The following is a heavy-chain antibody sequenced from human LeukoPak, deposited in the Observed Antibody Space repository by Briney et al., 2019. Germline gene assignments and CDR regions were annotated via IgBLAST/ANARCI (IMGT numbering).Heavy chain of an antibody. V-gene: IGHV3-11*01. CDR2: ISNSESTI. CDR1: GFTFSDYY. Sequence: PGGSLRLSCAASGFTFSDYYMSWIRQPPGKALEWVSSISNSESTIYYADSVKGRFTISRDNAKNSLYLQLNSLRAEDTAVYYCARHGPWYSGRSPCDYWGQGTLVTVSS. J-gene: IGHJ4*02. D-gene: IGHD1-26*01. CDR3: ARHGPWYSGRSPCDY.